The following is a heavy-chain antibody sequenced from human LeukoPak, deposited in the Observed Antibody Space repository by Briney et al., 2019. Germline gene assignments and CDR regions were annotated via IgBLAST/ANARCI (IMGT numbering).Heavy chain of an antibody. CDR1: GFSFNSYY. J-gene: IGHJ4*02. CDR3: ARDPVGNRGTYFDL. V-gene: IGHV3-33*02. D-gene: IGHD1-26*01. CDR2: IWNDGGYE. Sequence: PGGSLRLSCATSGFSFNSYYIHWVRQAPGKGLEWVASIWNDGGYEYYADSVKGRFTIDRDDSTNTVFLQTNSLRAEDTAVYFCARDPVGNRGTYFDLWGQGALVTVSS.